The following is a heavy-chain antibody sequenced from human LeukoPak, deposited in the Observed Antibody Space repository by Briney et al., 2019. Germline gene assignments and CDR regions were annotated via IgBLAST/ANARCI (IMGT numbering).Heavy chain of an antibody. D-gene: IGHD4-17*01. Sequence: GGSLRLSCAASGFTFSSYSMNWVRQAPGKGLEWVSSISSSSSYIYYADSVKGRFTISRDNAKNSLYLQMNSLRAEDTAVYYCARLGYGDYTLDYWGQGTLVTVSS. V-gene: IGHV3-21*01. J-gene: IGHJ4*02. CDR1: GFTFSSYS. CDR3: ARLGYGDYTLDY. CDR2: ISSSSSYI.